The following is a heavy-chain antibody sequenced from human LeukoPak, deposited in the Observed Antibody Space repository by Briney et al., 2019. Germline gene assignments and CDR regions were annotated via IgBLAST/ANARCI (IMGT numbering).Heavy chain of an antibody. CDR1: GGTFSSDA. D-gene: IGHD3-3*01. CDR2: IIPIFGTA. CDR3: ARARYYDFWSGYYPFDY. Sequence: SVKVSCKASGGTFSSDAISWVRQAPGQGLEWMGRIIPIFGTANYAQKFQGGVTITTDESTSTAYMELSSLRSEDTAVYYCARARYYDFWSGYYPFDYWGQGTLVTVSS. V-gene: IGHV1-69*05. J-gene: IGHJ4*02.